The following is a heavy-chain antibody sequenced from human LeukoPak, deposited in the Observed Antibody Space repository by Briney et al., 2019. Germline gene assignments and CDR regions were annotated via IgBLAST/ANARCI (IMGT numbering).Heavy chain of an antibody. CDR2: IYYSGST. J-gene: IGHJ5*02. V-gene: IGHV4-31*03. Sequence: SQTLSLTCTVSGGSISGSGYYRSWIRQHTGKGLEWIGYIYYSGSTYYNPSLKSRVTISVDTSKNQFSLKLTSVTAADTAVYYCARGRVHDLLFDWFDPWGQGTLVTVSS. D-gene: IGHD2-21*01. CDR3: ARGRVHDLLFDWFDP. CDR1: GGSISGSGYY.